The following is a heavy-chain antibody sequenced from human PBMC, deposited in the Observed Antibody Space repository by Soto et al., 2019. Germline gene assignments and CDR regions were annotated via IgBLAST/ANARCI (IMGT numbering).Heavy chain of an antibody. J-gene: IGHJ4*02. CDR3: ARGGGDTGYFFDY. D-gene: IGHD5-12*01. Sequence: QVQLQQWGAGLLKPSETLSLRCAVYGGSLSDYSWTWIRQSPGKGLEWIGEINHGGNSKYNPSLKSRVTISVDKSKNPLSLILTAVTAADTAVYHCARGGGDTGYFFDYWGQGTLVTVSS. CDR1: GGSLSDYS. CDR2: INHGGNS. V-gene: IGHV4-34*01.